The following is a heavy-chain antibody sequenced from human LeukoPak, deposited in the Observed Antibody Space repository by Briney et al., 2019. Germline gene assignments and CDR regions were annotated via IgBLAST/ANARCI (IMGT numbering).Heavy chain of an antibody. CDR2: INPSGGST. CDR1: GYTFTSYY. CDR3: ARVTMVRDGLDY. J-gene: IGHJ4*02. Sequence: ASVKVSCKASGYTFTSYYMYWVRQAPGQGLEWMGIINPSGGSTSYAQKFQGRVTMTRDTSTSTVYMGLSSLRSEDTAVYYCARVTMVRDGLDYWGQGTLVTVSS. D-gene: IGHD3-10*01. V-gene: IGHV1-46*01.